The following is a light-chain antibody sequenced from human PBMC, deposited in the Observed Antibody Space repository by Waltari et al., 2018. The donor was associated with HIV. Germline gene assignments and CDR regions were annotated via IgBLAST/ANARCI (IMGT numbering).Light chain of an antibody. Sequence: DNQMTQSPPSLSASVGDRVTITCRTSQSINDYLNWYQQKPGKAPKLLIYGASTLERGVPSRFSGSGSGRDFTLTISRLQPEDFATYYCQQSYNMHTFGQGTKVDIK. J-gene: IGKJ2*01. V-gene: IGKV1-39*01. CDR3: QQSYNMHT. CDR2: GAS. CDR1: QSINDY.